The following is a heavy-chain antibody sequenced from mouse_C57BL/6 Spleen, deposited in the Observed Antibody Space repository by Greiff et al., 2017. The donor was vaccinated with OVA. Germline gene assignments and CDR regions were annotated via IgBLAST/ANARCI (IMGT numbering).Heavy chain of an antibody. Sequence: VQLQQSGAELVRPGTSVKVSCKASGYAFTNYLIEWVKQRPGQGLEWIGVINPGSGGTNYNEKFKGKATLTADKSSSTAYMQLSSLTSEDSAVYFCARKGYGSSVDYWGQGTTLTVSS. J-gene: IGHJ2*01. CDR3: ARKGYGSSVDY. CDR2: INPGSGGT. CDR1: GYAFTNYL. D-gene: IGHD1-1*01. V-gene: IGHV1-54*01.